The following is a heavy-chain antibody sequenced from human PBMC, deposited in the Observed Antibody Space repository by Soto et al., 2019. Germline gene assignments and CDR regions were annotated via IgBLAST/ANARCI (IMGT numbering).Heavy chain of an antibody. CDR1: RFTFILYA. CDR3: AKYMWRDWNDADTDFGFAY. J-gene: IGHJ4*02. D-gene: IGHD1-1*01. Sequence: EVRLLESGGGLVQPGGSLRLSCAASRFTFILYAISWVRLAPGKGLEWVSGISGGGGRVYYADSVKGRFIISRDNSKDTLSLQLNSLKAEDTAVYYCAKYMWRDWNDADTDFGFAYWGQGPRGTVS. V-gene: IGHV3-23*01. CDR2: ISGGGGRV.